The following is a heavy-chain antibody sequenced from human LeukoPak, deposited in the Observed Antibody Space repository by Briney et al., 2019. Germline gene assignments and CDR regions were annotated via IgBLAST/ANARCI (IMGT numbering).Heavy chain of an antibody. CDR2: IYYSGST. CDR1: GGSISSYY. CDR3: AASRYSSSPFDY. V-gene: IGHV4-59*01. D-gene: IGHD6-13*01. J-gene: IGHJ4*02. Sequence: PXETLSLTCTVSGGSISSYYWSWIRQPPGKGLEWIGYIYYSGSTNYNPSLKSRVTISVDTSKNQFSLKLSSVTAADTAVYYCAASRYSSSPFDYWGQGTLVTVSS.